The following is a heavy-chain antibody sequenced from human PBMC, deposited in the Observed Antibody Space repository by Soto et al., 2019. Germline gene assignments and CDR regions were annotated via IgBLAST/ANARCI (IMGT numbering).Heavy chain of an antibody. Sequence: QVQLQQWGAGLLKPSETLSLTCGVSGGSFSGYYWIWIRQPPGKGLEWIGEIHHSGSTNYDPSLESRVTISREASQKQFSLKRTSASAADTVVYDCARGHSPWSMHTDSCDPWGQGILVTVSS. D-gene: IGHD2-15*01. CDR3: ARGHSPWSMHTDSCDP. CDR2: IHHSGST. CDR1: GGSFSGYY. V-gene: IGHV4-34*01. J-gene: IGHJ5*02.